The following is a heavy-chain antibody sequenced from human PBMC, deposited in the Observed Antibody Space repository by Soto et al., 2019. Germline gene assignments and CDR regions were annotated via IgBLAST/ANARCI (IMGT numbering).Heavy chain of an antibody. Sequence: EVHLLESGGDLVQPGGSLRLSCTASGLTFSTYAMSWVRQAPGKGLEWVSAIGGSGTGGRTYYADSVKGRFTISRDNSKNTVYLQMNSCIADATAVYECAKSPGGLAGYSSYDDGMEVWGQGTTVTVSS. D-gene: IGHD4-4*01. J-gene: IGHJ6*02. CDR2: IGGSGTGGRT. CDR3: AKSPGGLAGYSSYDDGMEV. V-gene: IGHV3-23*01. CDR1: GLTFSTYA.